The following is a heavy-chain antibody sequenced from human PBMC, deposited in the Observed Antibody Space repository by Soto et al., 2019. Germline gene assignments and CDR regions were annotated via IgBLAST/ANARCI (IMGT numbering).Heavy chain of an antibody. D-gene: IGHD2-2*02. CDR3: ARGYILPFPKWFDP. Sequence: QVQLVQSGAAVKKPGASVKVSCKASGYTFNTYGITWVRQAPGQGLEWMGWISTYNGNTKYPDNLNGRVTMTTDTTTATDYNELRILRSDDTDVYYCARGYILPFPKWFDPWGQGNLVTLSS. CDR2: ISTYNGNT. CDR1: GYTFNTYG. J-gene: IGHJ5*02. V-gene: IGHV1-18*01.